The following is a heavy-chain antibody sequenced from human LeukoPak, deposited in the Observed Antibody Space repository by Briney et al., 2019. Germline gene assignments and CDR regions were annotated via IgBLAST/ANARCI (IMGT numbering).Heavy chain of an antibody. D-gene: IGHD2-2*01. CDR3: ASSPVGPAASYFDY. J-gene: IGHJ4*02. Sequence: GGSLRLSCAASGFTFSSYAMHWVRQAPGKGLEWVAVISYDGSNKYYADSVKGRFTISRDNSKNTLYLLMNSLRAEDTAEYYCASSPVGPAASYFDYWGQGTLVTVSS. V-gene: IGHV3-30*04. CDR1: GFTFSSYA. CDR2: ISYDGSNK.